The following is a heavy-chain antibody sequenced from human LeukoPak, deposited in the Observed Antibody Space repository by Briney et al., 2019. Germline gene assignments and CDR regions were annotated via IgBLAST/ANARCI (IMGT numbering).Heavy chain of an antibody. Sequence: GGSLRLSCAASGFTFSSYSMNWVRQAPGKGLEWVSYISSSSSTIYSADSVKGRFTISRDNAKNSLYLQMNSLRAEDTAVYYCARGLSITIFGVFDLLDYWGQGTLVTVSS. CDR3: ARGLSITIFGVFDLLDY. CDR2: ISSSSSTI. D-gene: IGHD3-3*01. J-gene: IGHJ4*02. V-gene: IGHV3-48*01. CDR1: GFTFSSYS.